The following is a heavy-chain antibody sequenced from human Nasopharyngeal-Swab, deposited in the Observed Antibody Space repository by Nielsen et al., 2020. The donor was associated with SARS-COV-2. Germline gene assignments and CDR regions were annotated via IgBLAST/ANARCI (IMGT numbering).Heavy chain of an antibody. Sequence: GGSLRLSCAASGFTFSSYEMNWVRQAPGKGLEWVSYISSSGSTRYYADSVKGRFTISRDNAKNSLYLQMNSLRAEDTAVYYCVRDRLNGGGMDVWGQGTTVTVSS. CDR3: VRDRLNGGGMDV. J-gene: IGHJ6*02. D-gene: IGHD3-9*01. CDR1: GFTFSSYE. CDR2: ISSSGSTR. V-gene: IGHV3-48*03.